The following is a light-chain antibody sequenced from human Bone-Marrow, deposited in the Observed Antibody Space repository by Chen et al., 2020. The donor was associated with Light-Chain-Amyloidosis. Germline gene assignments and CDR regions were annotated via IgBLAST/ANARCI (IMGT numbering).Light chain of an antibody. CDR1: QSLVDSGDGNTY. V-gene: IGKV2-40*01. Sequence: IVLIQTPLSLPVTPGEQASISCRSSQSLVDSGDGNTYLDWYVQKPGQSPDILIYTLSYRASGVPDRFSGSGSGTHFTLNISRVEAEDVGVYYCMQRIQFPLTFGGGTKVEIK. CDR2: TLS. J-gene: IGKJ4*01. CDR3: MQRIQFPLT.